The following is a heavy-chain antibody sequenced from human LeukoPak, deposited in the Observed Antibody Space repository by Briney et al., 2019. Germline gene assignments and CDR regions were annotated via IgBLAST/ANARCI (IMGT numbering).Heavy chain of an antibody. CDR3: AKDISDCSSTSCYRWDYFDY. D-gene: IGHD2-2*02. CDR2: ISGSGGST. J-gene: IGHJ4*02. V-gene: IGHV3-23*01. CDR1: GFTFSSYS. Sequence: GGSLRLSCAASGFTFSSYSMNWVRQAPGKGLEWVSAISGSGGSTYYADSVKGRFTISRDNSKNSLYLQMNSLRTEDTALYYCAKDISDCSSTSCYRWDYFDYWGQGTLVTVSS.